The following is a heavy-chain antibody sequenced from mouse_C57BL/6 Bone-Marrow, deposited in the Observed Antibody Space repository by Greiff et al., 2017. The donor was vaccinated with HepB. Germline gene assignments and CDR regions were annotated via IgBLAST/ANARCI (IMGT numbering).Heavy chain of an antibody. CDR2: IRSKSNNYAT. CDR1: GFSFNTYA. J-gene: IGHJ4*01. CDR3: VRYGSYYGSSCFYAMDY. D-gene: IGHD1-1*01. V-gene: IGHV10-1*01. Sequence: EVQLVESGGGLVQPKGSLKLSCAASGFSFNTYAMNWVRQAPGKGLEWVARIRSKSNNYATYYADSVKDRFTISRDDSESMLYLQMNNLKTEDTAMYYCVRYGSYYGSSCFYAMDYWGQGTSVTVSS.